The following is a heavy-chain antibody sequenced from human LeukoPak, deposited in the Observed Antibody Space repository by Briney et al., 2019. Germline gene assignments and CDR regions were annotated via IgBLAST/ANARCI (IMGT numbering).Heavy chain of an antibody. CDR1: GFTFSSYA. Sequence: PGGSLRLSCAASGFTFSSYAMSWVRQAPGKGLEWVSAISGSGGSTYYADSVKGRFTVSRDNSKNTLCLQMNSLRAEDTAVYYCAKSRCGGDCYSFYWGQGTLVTVSS. CDR2: ISGSGGST. J-gene: IGHJ4*02. V-gene: IGHV3-23*01. D-gene: IGHD2-21*01. CDR3: AKSRCGGDCYSFY.